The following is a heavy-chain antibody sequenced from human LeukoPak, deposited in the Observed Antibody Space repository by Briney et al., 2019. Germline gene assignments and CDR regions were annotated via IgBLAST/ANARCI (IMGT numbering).Heavy chain of an antibody. Sequence: GASVKVSCKASGYTFTGYYMHWVRQAPGQGLEWMGWINPNSGGTNYAQKFQGRVTMTRDTSISTAYMELSRLRSDDTAVYYCARDLEYCSGGSCYSLYYYYYYMDVWGKGSTVTVSS. J-gene: IGHJ6*03. CDR2: INPNSGGT. V-gene: IGHV1-2*02. CDR3: ARDLEYCSGGSCYSLYYYYYYMDV. D-gene: IGHD2-15*01. CDR1: GYTFTGYY.